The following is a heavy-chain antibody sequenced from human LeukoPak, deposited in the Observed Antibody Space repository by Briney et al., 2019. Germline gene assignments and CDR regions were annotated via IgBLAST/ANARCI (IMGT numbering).Heavy chain of an antibody. J-gene: IGHJ5*02. CDR1: GGSISSSNYY. D-gene: IGHD2-2*01. CDR2: IYYSVST. V-gene: IGHV4-39*01. Sequence: KSSETLSLTCTVSGGSISSSNYYWGWIRQPPGKGLEWIGSIYYSVSTCYNPSLKSRVTISVDTSKNLFSLKVSSVTAADTAVYYCARHDVIPAALGNWFDPWGQGTLVTVSS. CDR3: ARHDVIPAALGNWFDP.